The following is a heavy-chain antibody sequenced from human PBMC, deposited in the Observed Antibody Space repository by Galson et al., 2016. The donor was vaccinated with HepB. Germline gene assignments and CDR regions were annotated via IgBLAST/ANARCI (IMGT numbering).Heavy chain of an antibody. J-gene: IGHJ4*02. CDR3: AKDLDGYTYGYSYSDH. Sequence: SLRLSCAASGFTVSSKYMSWVRQAPGKGLGWVSVIYSGGTTYYADSVKGRFTISRDKSKNTLYLQMNSLRGEDTAVYYCAKDLDGYTYGYSYSDHWGQGTLVTVSS. V-gene: IGHV3-53*01. D-gene: IGHD5-18*01. CDR1: GFTVSSKY. CDR2: IYSGGTT.